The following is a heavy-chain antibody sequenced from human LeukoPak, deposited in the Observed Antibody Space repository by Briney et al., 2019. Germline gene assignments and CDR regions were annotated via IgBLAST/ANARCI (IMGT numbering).Heavy chain of an antibody. V-gene: IGHV1-18*01. CDR3: ARDRSDYYLDS. D-gene: IGHD3-10*01. J-gene: IGHJ4*02. CDR1: GYIFTRYA. CDR2: ISTDNGKT. Sequence: GASVKVSCKASGYIFTRYAISWVRQAPGQGLEWMGWISTDNGKTNYAQKLQGRVTMTTEISTNTAYMELRSLRSDDTAVYYCARDRSDYYLDSWGQGTLVTVSS.